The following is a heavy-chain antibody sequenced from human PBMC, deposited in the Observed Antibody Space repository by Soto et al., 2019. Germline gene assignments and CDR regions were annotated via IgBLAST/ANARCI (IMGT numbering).Heavy chain of an antibody. CDR1: GFIFSSTW. V-gene: IGHV3-15*01. CDR3: IALDKNCGATESSEI. D-gene: IGHD2-21*01. CDR2: IKSRSEGETK. Sequence: GGSLRLSCAASGFIFSSTWMSWVRQAPGKGLEWVGRIKSRSEGETKDYAAPVKGRFTVSRDDSKKTFFLQMDSLKAEDTALYYCIALDKNCGATESSEICGQATLVT. J-gene: IGHJ3*02.